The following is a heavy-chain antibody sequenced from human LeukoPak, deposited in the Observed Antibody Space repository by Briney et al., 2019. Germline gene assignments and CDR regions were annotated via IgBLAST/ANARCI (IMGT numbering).Heavy chain of an antibody. D-gene: IGHD5-24*01. J-gene: IGHJ4*02. V-gene: IGHV3-21*01. Sequence: PGGSLRLSCAASGFTFSSYSMNWVRQAPGKGLEWVSSISSSSSYIYYADSVKGRFTISRDNAKNSLYLQMNSLRAEDTAVYYCAKDLTVRWLQFAFDYWGQGTLVTVSS. CDR1: GFTFSSYS. CDR3: AKDLTVRWLQFAFDY. CDR2: ISSSSSYI.